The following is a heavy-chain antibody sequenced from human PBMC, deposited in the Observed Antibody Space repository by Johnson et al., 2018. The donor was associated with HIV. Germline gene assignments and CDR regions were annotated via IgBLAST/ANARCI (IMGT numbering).Heavy chain of an antibody. D-gene: IGHD4-17*01. Sequence: VQLVESGGGLAQPGGSLRLSCAASGITVSSNYMSWVRQAPGQGLEWVSVIFTVGAVYYADSVDGRFTISRDNSKNCLYLQMNSLRPEDTAVYYCATLTVRSRAFDLWGQGTLVTVSS. V-gene: IGHV3-66*02. CDR2: IFTVGAV. CDR3: ATLTVRSRAFDL. CDR1: GITVSSNY. J-gene: IGHJ3*01.